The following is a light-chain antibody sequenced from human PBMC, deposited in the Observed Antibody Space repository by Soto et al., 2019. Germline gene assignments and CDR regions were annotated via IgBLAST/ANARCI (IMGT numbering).Light chain of an antibody. V-gene: IGKV1-6*02. CDR1: QDIRRD. CDR2: AAS. J-gene: IGKJ1*01. Sequence: IPMTQSPSSLSASVGDRVTITCRASQDIRRDLAWYQQKPGMAPKLLIFAASNLHRGVPSRFTGSASGTDFSLTISSLQPEDFATYYCLQLYNYPRTFGQGTKVDIK. CDR3: LQLYNYPRT.